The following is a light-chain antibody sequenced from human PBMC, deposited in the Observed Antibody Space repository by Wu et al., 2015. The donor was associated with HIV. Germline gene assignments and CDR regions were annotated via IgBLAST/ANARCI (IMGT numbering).Light chain of an antibody. Sequence: DIVLTQSPATLPLSPGGRATLSCRASQRVSTFVAWYQHRPGQAPRLVIYGASNRATGIPARFSGSGSETDFTLTISSLEPEDFAVYYCQQRSNWPYTFGQGTKVEIK. CDR3: QQRSNWPYT. J-gene: IGKJ2*01. CDR1: QRVSTF. CDR2: GAS. V-gene: IGKV3-11*01.